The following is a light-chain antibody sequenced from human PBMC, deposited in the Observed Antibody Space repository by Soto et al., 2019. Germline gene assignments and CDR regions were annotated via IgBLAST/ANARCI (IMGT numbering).Light chain of an antibody. Sequence: EIVLTQSPATLSLSPGERATLSCRASQSVSSSLAWYQQKPGQTPRLLIYDASNRATGIPARFSGSGSGTDFTITSSSPAPEDFGVYYGQQRSNWPPLTFGGGTKVEIK. CDR1: QSVSSS. CDR2: DAS. CDR3: QQRSNWPPLT. J-gene: IGKJ4*01. V-gene: IGKV3-11*01.